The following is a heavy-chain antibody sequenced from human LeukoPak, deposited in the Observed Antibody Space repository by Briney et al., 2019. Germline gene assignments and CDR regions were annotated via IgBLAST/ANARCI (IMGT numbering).Heavy chain of an antibody. CDR2: INPSGGST. CDR1: AYTFTSYD. V-gene: IGHV1-46*01. CDR3: AREGATVTTGFDY. D-gene: IGHD4-17*01. J-gene: IGHJ4*02. Sequence: ASVKVSCKASAYTFTSYDMHWVRQAPGQGLEWMGIINPSGGSTSYAQKFQGRVTMTRDTSTSTVYMELSSLRSEDTAVYYCAREGATVTTGFDYWGRGTLVTVSS.